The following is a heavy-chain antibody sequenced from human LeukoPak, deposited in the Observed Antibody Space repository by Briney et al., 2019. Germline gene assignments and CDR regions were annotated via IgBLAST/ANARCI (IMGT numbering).Heavy chain of an antibody. CDR3: ARALYSSSWPDY. Sequence: SETLSLTCAVYGGSFSGYYWSWIRQPAGKGLEWIGRIYTSGSTNYNPSLKSRVTISVDTSKNQFSLKLSSVTAADTAVYYCARALYSSSWPDYWGQGTLVTVSS. CDR2: IYTSGST. V-gene: IGHV4-59*10. D-gene: IGHD6-13*01. CDR1: GGSFSGYY. J-gene: IGHJ4*02.